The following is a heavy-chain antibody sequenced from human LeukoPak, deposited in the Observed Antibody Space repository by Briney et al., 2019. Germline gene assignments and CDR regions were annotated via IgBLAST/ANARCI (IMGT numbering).Heavy chain of an antibody. V-gene: IGHV4-59*01. CDR3: ARVPGGVVVVAALNGGYYGMDV. Sequence: PSETLSLTCTVSGGSISSYYWSWIRQPPGKGLEWIGYIYYSGSTNYNPSLKSRVTISVDTSKNQFSLKLSSVTAADTAVYYCARVPGGVVVVAALNGGYYGMDVWGKGTTVTVSS. D-gene: IGHD2-15*01. J-gene: IGHJ6*04. CDR1: GGSISSYY. CDR2: IYYSGST.